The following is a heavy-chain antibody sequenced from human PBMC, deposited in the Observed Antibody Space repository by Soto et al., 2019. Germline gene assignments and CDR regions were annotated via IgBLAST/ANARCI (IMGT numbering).Heavy chain of an antibody. CDR3: AREGVIVVEGGYYFDY. CDR1: GFTFSSYG. J-gene: IGHJ4*02. V-gene: IGHV3-33*01. D-gene: IGHD3-22*01. CDR2: IWYDGSNK. Sequence: QVQLVESGGGVVQPGRSLRLSCAASGFTFSSYGMHWVRQAPGKGLEWVAVIWYDGSNKYYADSVKGRFTISRDNSKNTLYLQMNSLRAADTAVYYCAREGVIVVEGGYYFDYWGQGTLVTVSS.